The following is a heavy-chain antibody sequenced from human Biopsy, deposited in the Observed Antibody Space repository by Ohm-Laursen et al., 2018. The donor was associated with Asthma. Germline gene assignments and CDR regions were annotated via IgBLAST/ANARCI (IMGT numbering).Heavy chain of an antibody. Sequence: SLRLSCAASGFSVSSYGMSWVRQAPGKGLEWVSCIVFGGGKAHHADAVEGRFTISRDKSKNTLYMQMNSLRAEDTAVYYCAKRGSYFDYWGQGTLVTVSS. CDR2: IVFGGGKA. CDR3: AKRGSYFDY. CDR1: GFSVSSYG. J-gene: IGHJ4*02. V-gene: IGHV3-23*01. D-gene: IGHD1-26*01.